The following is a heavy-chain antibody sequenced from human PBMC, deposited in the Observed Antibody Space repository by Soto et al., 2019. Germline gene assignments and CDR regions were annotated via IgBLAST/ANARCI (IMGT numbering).Heavy chain of an antibody. J-gene: IGHJ6*02. CDR2: INHSGST. CDR1: GGSFSGYY. V-gene: IGHV4-34*01. Sequence: SETLSLTCAVYGGSFSGYYWSWIRQPPGKGLEWIGEINHSGSTNYNPSLKSRVTISVDTSKNQFSLKLSSVTAADTAVYYCARDFGSGSGYGIDVWGQGTTVTVSS. CDR3: ARDFGSGSGYGIDV. D-gene: IGHD3-10*01.